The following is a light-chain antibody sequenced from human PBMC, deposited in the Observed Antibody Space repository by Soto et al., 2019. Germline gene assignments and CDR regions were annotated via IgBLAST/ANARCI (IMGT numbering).Light chain of an antibody. CDR2: GAS. Sequence: EVVLTQSPATLSVSPGERVTLSCRASQSVGSNLAWFQQKPGQAPSLLIFGASSRATGIPDRFSGSGSGTDFTLTISRLEPEDFAAYFCHQYGTSPRAFGRGTKVEFK. V-gene: IGKV3-20*01. J-gene: IGKJ1*01. CDR3: HQYGTSPRA. CDR1: QSVGSN.